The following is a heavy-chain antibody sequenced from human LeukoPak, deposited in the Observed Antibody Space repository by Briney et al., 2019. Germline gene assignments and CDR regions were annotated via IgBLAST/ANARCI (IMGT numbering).Heavy chain of an antibody. D-gene: IGHD2/OR15-2a*01. CDR2: INSDGSST. V-gene: IGHV3-74*01. J-gene: IGHJ4*02. CDR3: ARVPSIRFSPIDY. Sequence: GGSLRLSCAASGFSFSSYWMHWVRQAPGKGLVWVSRINSDGSSTSYADSVKGRFTISRDNAKNTLYLQMNSLRAEDTAVYYCARVPSIRFSPIDYWGQGTLVTVSS. CDR1: GFSFSSYW.